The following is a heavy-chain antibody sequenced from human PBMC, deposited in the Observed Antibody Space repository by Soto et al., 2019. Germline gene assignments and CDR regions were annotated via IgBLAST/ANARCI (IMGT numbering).Heavy chain of an antibody. J-gene: IGHJ6*02. CDR2: IIPIFGTA. D-gene: IGHD6-6*01. Sequence: QVQLVQSGAEVKKPGSSVKVSCKASGGTFSSYAISWVRQAPGQGLEWMGGIIPIFGTANYAQKFQGRVTITADESTSTGYMELSSLRSEDTAVYYCARDLYSSSSRYYYYGMDVWGQGTTVTVSS. V-gene: IGHV1-69*01. CDR1: GGTFSSYA. CDR3: ARDLYSSSSRYYYYGMDV.